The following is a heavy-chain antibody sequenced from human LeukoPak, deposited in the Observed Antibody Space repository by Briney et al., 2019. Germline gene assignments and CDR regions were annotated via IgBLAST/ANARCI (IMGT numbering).Heavy chain of an antibody. CDR1: GFMFSDYG. J-gene: IGHJ2*01. Sequence: GGSLRLSCAVSGFMFSDYGMSWIRQAPGKGLEWVSFISSGSSSIYYEDSVKGRFTISRDNAKNSVFLQMNNLRAEDTAVYYCARSRSARYWYFDLWGRGTLVTVSS. CDR3: ARSRSARYWYFDL. V-gene: IGHV3-11*01. CDR2: ISSGSSSI.